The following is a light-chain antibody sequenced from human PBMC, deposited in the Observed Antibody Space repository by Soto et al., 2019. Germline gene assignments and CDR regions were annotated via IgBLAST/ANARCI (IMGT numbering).Light chain of an antibody. CDR1: QSFSSW. V-gene: IGKV1-5*03. CDR2: KAS. Sequence: DIQMTQSPSTLSASVGDRVTIACRASQSFSSWLAWYQQKPGKAPKLLIYKASSLESGVPPRFSGSGSGTEFTLTISSLQPDDFATYYCQPYNSYPLTFGGGTKVEIK. CDR3: QPYNSYPLT. J-gene: IGKJ4*01.